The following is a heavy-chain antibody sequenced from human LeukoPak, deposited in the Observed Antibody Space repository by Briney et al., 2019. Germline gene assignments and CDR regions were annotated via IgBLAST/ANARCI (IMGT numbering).Heavy chain of an antibody. V-gene: IGHV4-39*01. CDR2: IYYSGST. J-gene: IGHJ3*02. Sequence: SETLSLTCTVSGGSISSSSYYWGWNRQPPGKGLEWIGSIYYSGSTYYNPSLKSRVTISVDTSKNQFSLKLSSVTAADTAVYYCARPYSVSLRKDAFDIWGQGTMVTVSS. CDR3: ARPYSVSLRKDAFDI. CDR1: GGSISSSSYY. D-gene: IGHD2-21*01.